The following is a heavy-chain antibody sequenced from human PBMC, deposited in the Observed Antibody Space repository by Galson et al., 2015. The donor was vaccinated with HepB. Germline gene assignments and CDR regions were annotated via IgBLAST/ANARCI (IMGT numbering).Heavy chain of an antibody. V-gene: IGHV3-30*14. Sequence: SLRLSCATSGISFDSYAMHWVRQAPGKGLEWMAVISYDGGTTFHADSVKGRFTISRDNSGKTLYLQMNSLRSDDTAIYYCAYGSGSYFLDNWGREPWSPSPQ. CDR1: GISFDSYA. CDR3: AYGSGSYFLDN. CDR2: ISYDGGTT. D-gene: IGHD3-10*01. J-gene: IGHJ4*02.